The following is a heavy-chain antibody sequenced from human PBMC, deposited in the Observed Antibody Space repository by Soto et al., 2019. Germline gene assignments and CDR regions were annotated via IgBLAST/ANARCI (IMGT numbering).Heavy chain of an antibody. J-gene: IGHJ4*01. D-gene: IGHD4-17*01. Sequence: EVQLSESGGGLVQPGGSLRLSCAASGITFSSSAMNRVRQAPGTGLEWVATIRSSGDTTYYADSVRGRFTISRDNAKNTWYLQIYSLSADDAAFYCCAAGPDSGDLLFDHWGHGTLVTVSS. CDR1: GITFSSSA. V-gene: IGHV3-23*01. CDR2: IRSSGDTT. CDR3: AAGPDSGDLLFDH.